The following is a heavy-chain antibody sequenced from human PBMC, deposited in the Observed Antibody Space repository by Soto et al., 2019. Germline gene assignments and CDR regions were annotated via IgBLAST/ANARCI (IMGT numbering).Heavy chain of an antibody. CDR1: GYSFSTNW. CDR3: ASRREYCSGGSCRTLDALDI. J-gene: IGHJ3*02. D-gene: IGHD2-15*01. CDR2: IYPADSDT. V-gene: IGHV5-51*01. Sequence: GESLKISCKGSGYSFSTNWIGWVRQMPGKGLEWMGIIYPADSDTRYSPSFQGQVTISADKSISTAYLQWSSLKASDTAMYYCASRREYCSGGSCRTLDALDIWGQGTMVTVSS.